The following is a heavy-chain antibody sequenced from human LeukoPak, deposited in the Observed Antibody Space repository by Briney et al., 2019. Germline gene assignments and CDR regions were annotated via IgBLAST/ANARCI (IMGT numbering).Heavy chain of an antibody. CDR2: INPNSGGT. CDR3: ARDSEQWLAHDAFDI. CDR1: GYTFTGYY. D-gene: IGHD6-19*01. V-gene: IGHV1-2*02. Sequence: ASVKVSCKASGYTFTGYYMHWVRQAPGQGLEWMGWINPNSGGTNYAQKFQGRVTMARDTSISTAYMELSRLRSDDTAVYYCARDSEQWLAHDAFDIWGQGTMVTVSS. J-gene: IGHJ3*02.